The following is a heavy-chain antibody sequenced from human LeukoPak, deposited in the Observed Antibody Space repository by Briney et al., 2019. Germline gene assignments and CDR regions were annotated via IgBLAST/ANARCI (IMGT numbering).Heavy chain of an antibody. CDR3: ARRFSSSLPYFDY. CDR1: GGSISSYY. CDR2: IYTSGST. Sequence: PSETLSLTCTVSGGSISSYYWSWIRQPPGKGLEWIGYIYTSGSTNYNPSLKSRVTISVDTSKNQFSLKLSPVTAADTAVYYCARRFSSSLPYFDYWGQGTLVTVSS. D-gene: IGHD6-13*01. V-gene: IGHV4-4*09. J-gene: IGHJ4*02.